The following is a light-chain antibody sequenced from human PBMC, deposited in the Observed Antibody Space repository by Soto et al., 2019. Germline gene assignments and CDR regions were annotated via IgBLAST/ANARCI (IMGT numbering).Light chain of an antibody. V-gene: IGKV3-20*01. J-gene: IGKJ1*01. CDR3: QQCGSLPGT. CDR1: QSVNGNY. CDR2: GTS. Sequence: ETVLTQSPGTLSLAPGRRATLSCRASQSVNGNYLSWYQQKPGQAPRLLIYGTSSRATGIPDRFSGSGSGTDFTLTISRLEPEDFAVYYCQQCGSLPGTFGQGTKV.